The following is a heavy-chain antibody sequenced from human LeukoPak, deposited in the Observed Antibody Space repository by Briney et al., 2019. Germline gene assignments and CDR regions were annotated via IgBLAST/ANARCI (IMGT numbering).Heavy chain of an antibody. D-gene: IGHD2-21*01. CDR1: GGTFSSYA. CDR3: SRGGGARIPFDP. CDR2: IIPIFGTA. Sequence: SVTVSCKASGGTFSSYAISWVRQAPGQGLEWMGGIIPIFGTANYAQKFEGRVTITADESTRTAYMELSSHSSDDTAVYYCSRGGGARIPFDPWGERALVTVSS. J-gene: IGHJ5*02. V-gene: IGHV1-69*13.